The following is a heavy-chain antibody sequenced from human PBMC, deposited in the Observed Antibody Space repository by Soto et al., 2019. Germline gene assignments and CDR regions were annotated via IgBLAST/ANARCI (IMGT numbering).Heavy chain of an antibody. CDR1: GFTFRSYV. V-gene: IGHV3-33*01. CDR3: ASENNLHNWFDP. Sequence: PWGSLRLSCAASGFTFRSYVMHWVRQAPGKGLERVAVIWYDGRNKYYADAVKGRFTISRDNSKNTRYLQMNSLRAEDTAVYYFASENNLHNWFDPWGKGTLVTVPS. CDR2: IWYDGRNK. J-gene: IGHJ5*02.